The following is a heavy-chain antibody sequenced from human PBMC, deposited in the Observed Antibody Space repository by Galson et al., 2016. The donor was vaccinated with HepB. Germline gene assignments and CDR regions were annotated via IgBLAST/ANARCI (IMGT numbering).Heavy chain of an antibody. Sequence: SLRLSCAASGFTFNTYPMNWVRQAPGKGLEWISYIGVNTHVKYYADSVKSRFTISRDNAKNSLYLEMNSLIAEDTAVYYCARDRPNWAIDYWGQGNLVTVSS. J-gene: IGHJ4*02. V-gene: IGHV3-48*01. CDR2: IGVNTHVK. D-gene: IGHD7-27*01. CDR3: ARDRPNWAIDY. CDR1: GFTFNTYP.